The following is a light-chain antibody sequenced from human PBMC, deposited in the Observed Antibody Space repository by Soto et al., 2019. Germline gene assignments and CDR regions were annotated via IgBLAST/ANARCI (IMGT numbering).Light chain of an antibody. CDR1: SSDVGGYNY. Sequence: QSALTQPASVSGSPGQSITISCTGTSSDVGGYNYVSWYQQHPGKAPKLMIYDVSNRRSGVSNRFSGSKSGNTASLTISGLQAEDEADYYCSSYTGSSSVVFGGGTKVTAL. CDR2: DVS. J-gene: IGLJ2*01. CDR3: SSYTGSSSVV. V-gene: IGLV2-14*01.